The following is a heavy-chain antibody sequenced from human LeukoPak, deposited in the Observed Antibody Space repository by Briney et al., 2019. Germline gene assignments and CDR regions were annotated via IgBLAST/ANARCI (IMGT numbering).Heavy chain of an antibody. Sequence: SETLSLTCAVSGGSISSSNWWSWVRQPPGKGLEWIGYIYYSGSTNYNPSLKSRVTISVDTSKNQFSLKLSSVTAADTAVYYCARQRRGGYNYWYFDLWGRGTLVTVSS. J-gene: IGHJ2*01. CDR1: GGSISSSNW. CDR2: IYYSGST. V-gene: IGHV4-4*02. D-gene: IGHD5-24*01. CDR3: ARQRRGGYNYWYFDL.